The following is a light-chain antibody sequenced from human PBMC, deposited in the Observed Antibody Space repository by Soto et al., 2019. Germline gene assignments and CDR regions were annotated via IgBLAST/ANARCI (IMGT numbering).Light chain of an antibody. CDR2: GAS. J-gene: IGKJ1*01. CDR3: QQYGTSPPWT. Sequence: VLTQSPVTLSLSPGEGATLSCRAIQSISSSYLSWYQQKPGQAPRLVIYGASTRATGIPDRFSGSGSGTDFTLTIRRLEPEDFAVYYCQQYGTSPPWTFGQGTKVDIK. CDR1: QSISSSY. V-gene: IGKV3-20*01.